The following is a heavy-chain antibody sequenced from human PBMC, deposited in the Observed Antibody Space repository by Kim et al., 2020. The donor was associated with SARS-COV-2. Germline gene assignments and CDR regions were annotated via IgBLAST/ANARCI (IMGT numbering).Heavy chain of an antibody. CDR2: ISSSSSYI. J-gene: IGHJ4*02. CDR1: GFTFSSYS. D-gene: IGHD5-18*01. V-gene: IGHV3-21*01. Sequence: GGSLRLSCAASGFTFSSYSMNWVRQAPGKGLEWVSSISSSSSYIYYADSVKGRFTISRDNAKNSLYLQMNSLRAEDTAVYYCARDPSSIFETYSYGHYPFDYWGQGTLVTVSS. CDR3: ARDPSSIFETYSYGHYPFDY.